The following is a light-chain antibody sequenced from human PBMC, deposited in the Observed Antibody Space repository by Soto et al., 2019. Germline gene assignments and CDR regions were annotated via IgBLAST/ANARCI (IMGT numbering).Light chain of an antibody. CDR3: QQYNNWLWT. V-gene: IGKV3-15*01. J-gene: IGKJ1*01. Sequence: EIVMTQSPGTLSVSPGERATLSCRASQSVSSNLAWYQQKPGQAPRLLIYGAFTRATGIPARFSGSGSGTEFTLTISSLQSEDFALYYCQQYNNWLWTFGQGTKVEIK. CDR1: QSVSSN. CDR2: GAF.